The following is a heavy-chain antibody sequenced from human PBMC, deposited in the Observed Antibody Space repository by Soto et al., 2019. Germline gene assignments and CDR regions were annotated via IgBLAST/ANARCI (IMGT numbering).Heavy chain of an antibody. Sequence: GASVKVSCEASGGTFSSYAISWVRQAPGRGLEWMGGIIPLFGTANYAQEFRVRVTLTADEYTSAAYMELSSLRSEDTAVYYCAIQAGRSGVVKGDTPFGYLGQGTLGTVSS. D-gene: IGHD3-3*01. CDR2: IIPLFGTA. J-gene: IGHJ4*02. CDR1: GGTFSSYA. V-gene: IGHV1-69*01. CDR3: AIQAGRSGVVKGDTPFGY.